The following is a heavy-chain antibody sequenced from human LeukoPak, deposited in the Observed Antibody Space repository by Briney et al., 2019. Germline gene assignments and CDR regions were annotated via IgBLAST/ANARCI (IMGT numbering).Heavy chain of an antibody. Sequence: NTSETLFLTCTVSGGSIRGYYWSWIRQPPGKTLEWIAHIHYTGRTTYNPSLQSRVTMSLDTSRNQFSLNLNSVSATDTAVYYCARHKDGGSWPLGYWGPGTLVTVSS. CDR2: IHYTGRT. CDR1: GGSIRGYY. D-gene: IGHD1-26*01. V-gene: IGHV4-59*08. J-gene: IGHJ4*02. CDR3: ARHKDGGSWPLGY.